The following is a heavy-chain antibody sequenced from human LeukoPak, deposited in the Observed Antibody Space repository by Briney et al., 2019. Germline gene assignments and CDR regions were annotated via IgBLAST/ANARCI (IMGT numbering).Heavy chain of an antibody. J-gene: IGHJ3*01. CDR1: GDTVSNKSAA. V-gene: IGHV6-1*01. CDR3: ARGFALDF. CDR2: TYYRSKWYY. Sequence: SQTLSLTCDISGDTVSNKSAAWNWISQSPSRGLEWLGRTYYRSKWYYDYAVSVKSRITISPDTSKNQFSLQLNSVTADDTAVYYRARGFALDFWGQGTMVTVSS.